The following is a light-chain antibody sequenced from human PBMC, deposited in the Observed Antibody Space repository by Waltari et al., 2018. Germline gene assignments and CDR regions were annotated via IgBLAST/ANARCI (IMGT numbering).Light chain of an antibody. CDR3: GSYTSSDTWI. V-gene: IGLV2-14*03. J-gene: IGLJ2*01. CDR1: SDDVGGYDY. Sequence: PGQSITISCTGTSDDVGGYDYLSWYQHHPGKAPKLIIYDVSERPSGVSNRFSGSRSANTASLAISGLQAEDEAHYYCGSYTSSDTWIFGGGTKLTVL. CDR2: DVS.